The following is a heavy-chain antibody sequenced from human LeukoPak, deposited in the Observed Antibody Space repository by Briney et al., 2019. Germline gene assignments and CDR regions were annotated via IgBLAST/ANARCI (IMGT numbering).Heavy chain of an antibody. CDR3: ARDPTGNDAFDI. V-gene: IGHV3-48*03. D-gene: IGHD1-1*01. Sequence: GGSLRLSCAASGLTFSSFEMNWVRQAPGKGLEWVSYISSSGRDMYHADSVKGRFTISRDNPKNSLYLQMNSLRAEDAAVYYCARDPTGNDAFDIWGQGTMVTVSS. CDR1: GLTFSSFE. J-gene: IGHJ3*02. CDR2: ISSSGRDM.